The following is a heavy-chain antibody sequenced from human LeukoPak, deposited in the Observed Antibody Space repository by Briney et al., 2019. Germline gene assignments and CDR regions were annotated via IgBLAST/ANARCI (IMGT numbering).Heavy chain of an antibody. Sequence: RGSLRLSYAASGFTFSSYSMNWVRQAPWKGQEWVSYISSTSSTIYYAESVKGRFTISRDNAKNSLYLQMNSLRAEDTAVYYCAKQNTYYDILTGYSSYYMDVWGKGTTVTVSS. CDR1: GFTFSSYS. V-gene: IGHV3-48*01. D-gene: IGHD3-9*01. CDR3: AKQNTYYDILTGYSSYYMDV. J-gene: IGHJ6*03. CDR2: ISSTSSTI.